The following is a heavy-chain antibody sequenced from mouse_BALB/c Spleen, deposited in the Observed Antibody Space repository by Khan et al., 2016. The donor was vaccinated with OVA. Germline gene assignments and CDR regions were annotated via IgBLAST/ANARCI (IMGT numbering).Heavy chain of an antibody. CDR1: GFTFSSFG. CDR3: ARSLITTWYFDV. CDR2: ISSGSATI. J-gene: IGHJ1*01. Sequence: EVELVESGGGLVQPGGSRKLSCAASGFTFSSFGMHWVRQAPEKGLEWVAYISSGSATIYYADIVKGRFTISRDNPKHTLFLQMTRLRSEDTAMYYCARSLITTWYFDVWGAGTTVTVSS. V-gene: IGHV5-17*02. D-gene: IGHD2-4*01.